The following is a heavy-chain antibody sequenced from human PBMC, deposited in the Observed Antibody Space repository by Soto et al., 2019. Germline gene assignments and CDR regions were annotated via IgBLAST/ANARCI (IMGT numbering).Heavy chain of an antibody. CDR3: AKDPLPSYYDSSGYYPDY. CDR1: GFTFSSFG. V-gene: IGHV3-30*18. D-gene: IGHD3-22*01. CDR2: ISYDGSNK. J-gene: IGHJ4*02. Sequence: GGSLRLSCAASGFTFSSFGIHWVRQAPGKGLEWVAVISYDGSNKYYADSVKGRFTISRDNSKNTLYLQMNSLRAEDTAVYYCAKDPLPSYYDSSGYYPDYWVQGTLVTVSS.